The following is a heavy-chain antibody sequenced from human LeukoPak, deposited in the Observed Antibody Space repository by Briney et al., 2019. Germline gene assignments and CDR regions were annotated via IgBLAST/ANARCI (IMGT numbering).Heavy chain of an antibody. V-gene: IGHV4-39*01. CDR1: GGSISSSDYY. J-gene: IGHJ5*02. D-gene: IGHD4/OR15-4a*01. Sequence: SETLSLTCTVSGGSISSSDYYWGWIRQPPGEGLDWIGSFYYSGNTYYNPSLKSRVTLSVDTSKNQFSLKLSSVTAADTAVYYCARASPGTNYVANYFDPWGQGALVTVSS. CDR3: ARASPGTNYVANYFDP. CDR2: FYYSGNT.